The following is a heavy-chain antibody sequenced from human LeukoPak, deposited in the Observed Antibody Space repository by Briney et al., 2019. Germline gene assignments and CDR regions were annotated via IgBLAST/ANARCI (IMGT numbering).Heavy chain of an antibody. V-gene: IGHV3-23*01. CDR3: AKATRGTMVLGPFDY. CDR1: RFTSTSYA. D-gene: IGHD3-10*01. Sequence: TPRLSSAASRFTSTSYAMSSGREAPGPGLEWGSAISGSGSRTSYADSVKGRFTISRETSKTTLYLQMSSLRGEDMAVYYCAKATRGTMVLGPFDYWGQGNLVTVSS. CDR2: ISGSGSRT. J-gene: IGHJ4*02.